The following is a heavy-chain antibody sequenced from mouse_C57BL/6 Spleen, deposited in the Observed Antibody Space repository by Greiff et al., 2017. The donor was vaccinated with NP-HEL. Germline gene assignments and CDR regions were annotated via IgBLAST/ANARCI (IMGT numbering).Heavy chain of an antibody. CDR3: ARNDERENAMDY. CDR1: GFSLTSYG. CDR2: IWSGGST. V-gene: IGHV2-2*01. Sequence: VKLMESGPGLVQPSQSLSITCTVSGFSLTSYGVHWVRQSPAKGLEWLGVIWSGGSTDYNAAFISRLSISKDNSKSQVFFKMNSLQADDTAIYYCARNDERENAMDYWGQGTSVTVSS. J-gene: IGHJ4*01.